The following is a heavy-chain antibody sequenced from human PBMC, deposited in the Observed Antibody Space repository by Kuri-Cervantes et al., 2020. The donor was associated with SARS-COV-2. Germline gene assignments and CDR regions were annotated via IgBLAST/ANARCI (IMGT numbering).Heavy chain of an antibody. D-gene: IGHD3-10*01. Sequence: GGSLRLSCAASGFFFGAYSMHWVRQAPGKGLEWVAGLSFDGNNDYYTRSVKGRFTISRDNSNNTLFLHMDSLRGDDTAAYYCARERGPDADGFDIWGQGTMVTVSS. CDR1: GFFFGAYS. J-gene: IGHJ3*02. CDR2: LSFDGNND. V-gene: IGHV3-30-3*01. CDR3: ARERGPDADGFDI.